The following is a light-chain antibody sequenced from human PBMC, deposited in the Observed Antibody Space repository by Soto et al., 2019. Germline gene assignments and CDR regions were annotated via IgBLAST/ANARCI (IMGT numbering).Light chain of an antibody. Sequence: DIQMTQSPSSLSASVGDRVTITCRASQSISFYLNWYQQKPGKAPRLLIYAASNLQSGVPSRFSASGSGTDCTLNLSSLQTEDFATYYCQQGYSPHWTFGQETKVEI. CDR2: AAS. CDR3: QQGYSPHWT. J-gene: IGKJ1*01. V-gene: IGKV1-39*01. CDR1: QSISFY.